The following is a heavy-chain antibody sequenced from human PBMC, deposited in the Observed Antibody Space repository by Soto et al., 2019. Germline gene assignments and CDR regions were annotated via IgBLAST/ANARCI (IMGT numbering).Heavy chain of an antibody. D-gene: IGHD2-2*01. CDR2: IIPIFGTA. V-gene: IGHV1-69*13. CDR3: ARLGYCSSTSCYSVYYYYGMGV. J-gene: IGHJ6*02. Sequence: SVKVSCKASGGTFSSYAISWVRQAPGQGLEWMGGIIPIFGTANYAQKFQGRVTITADESTSTAYMELSSLRSEDTAVYYCARLGYCSSTSCYSVYYYYGMGVWGQGTTVTVSS. CDR1: GGTFSSYA.